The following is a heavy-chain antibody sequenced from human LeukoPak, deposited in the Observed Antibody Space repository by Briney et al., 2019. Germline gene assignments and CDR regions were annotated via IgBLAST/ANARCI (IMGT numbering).Heavy chain of an antibody. V-gene: IGHV3-48*01. Sequence: GGSLRLSCAASGFTFSSYEMNWVRQAPGKGLEWVSYISSSSSTIYYADSVKGRFTISRDNAKNSLYLQMNSLRAEDTAVYYCAGNSYGYGGAFDYWGQGTLVTVSS. CDR1: GFTFSSYE. CDR2: ISSSSSTI. CDR3: AGNSYGYGGAFDY. D-gene: IGHD5-18*01. J-gene: IGHJ4*02.